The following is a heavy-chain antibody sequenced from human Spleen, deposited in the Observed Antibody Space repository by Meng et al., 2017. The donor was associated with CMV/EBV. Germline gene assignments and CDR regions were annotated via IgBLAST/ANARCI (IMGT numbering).Heavy chain of an antibody. V-gene: IGHV1-2*02. CDR3: TTWGGRTHFVDD. CDR2: INPNSGGA. J-gene: IGHJ4*02. D-gene: IGHD3-10*01. CDR1: GYTFTDYF. Sequence: CKASGYTFTDYFMPWVRQAPGQGLEWMGRINPNSGGANHVQKFQGRVTMTRDTSSNTAYLELSGLRSDDTAIYYCTTWGGRTHFVDDWGQGTLVTVSS.